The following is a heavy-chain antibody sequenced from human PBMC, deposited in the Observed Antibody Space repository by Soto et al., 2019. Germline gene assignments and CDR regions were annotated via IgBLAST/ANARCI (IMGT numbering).Heavy chain of an antibody. CDR1: GYTFTSYA. CDR2: INAGNGNT. J-gene: IGHJ6*02. Sequence: ASVKVSCKASGYTFTSYAMHWVRQAPGQRLEWMGWINAGNGNTKYSQKFQGRVTITRDTYASTAYMELSSLRSEDTAVYYCARDHAGASGPRYYYYYGMDVWGQGTTVTVYS. D-gene: IGHD1-26*01. V-gene: IGHV1-3*01. CDR3: ARDHAGASGPRYYYYYGMDV.